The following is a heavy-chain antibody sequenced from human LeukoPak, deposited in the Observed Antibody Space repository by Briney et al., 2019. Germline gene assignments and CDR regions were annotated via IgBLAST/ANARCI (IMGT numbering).Heavy chain of an antibody. CDR2: ISSNGGST. D-gene: IGHD6-19*01. V-gene: IGHV3-64*01. Sequence: PWGSLRLSCAASGFTFSSYAMHWVRQAPGKGLEYVSAISSNGGSTYYANSVKGRFTISRDNSKNTLYLQMGSLRAEDMAVYYCARLYSSGWYSFFDYWGQGTLVTVSS. J-gene: IGHJ4*02. CDR1: GFTFSSYA. CDR3: ARLYSSGWYSFFDY.